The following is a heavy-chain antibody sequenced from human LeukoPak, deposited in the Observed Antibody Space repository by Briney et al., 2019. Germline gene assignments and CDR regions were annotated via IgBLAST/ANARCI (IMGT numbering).Heavy chain of an antibody. J-gene: IGHJ6*03. Sequence: SETLSLTCTVSGGSISSSSYYWGWICQPPGKGLEWIGSIYYSGSTYYNPSLKSRVTISVDTSKNQFSLKLSSVTAADTAVYYCARELDGSYYYYYYMDVWGKGTTVTVSS. V-gene: IGHV4-39*07. CDR3: ARELDGSYYYYYYMDV. CDR2: IYYSGST. CDR1: GGSISSSSYY. D-gene: IGHD2-15*01.